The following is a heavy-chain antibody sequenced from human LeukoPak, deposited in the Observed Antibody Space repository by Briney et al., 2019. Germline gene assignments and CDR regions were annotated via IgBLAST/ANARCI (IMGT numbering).Heavy chain of an antibody. D-gene: IGHD2-2*01. J-gene: IGHJ5*02. CDR1: GGSISSGSYY. CDR3: ARDLGYCSSTSCYPLGWFDP. Sequence: SETLSLTCTVSGGSISSGSYYWSWIRQPAGKGLEWIGRIYTSGSTNYNPSLKSRVTISVDTSKNQFSLKLSSVTAADTAVYYCARDLGYCSSTSCYPLGWFDPWGQGTLVTVSS. CDR2: IYTSGST. V-gene: IGHV4-61*02.